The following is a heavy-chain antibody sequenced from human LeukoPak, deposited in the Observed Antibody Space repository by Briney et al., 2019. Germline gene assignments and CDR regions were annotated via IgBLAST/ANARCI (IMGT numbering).Heavy chain of an antibody. V-gene: IGHV3-23*01. CDR2: ISGTADDT. J-gene: IGHJ5*02. D-gene: IGHD6-13*01. CDR3: AKEFQYTSSWYDYASDWFDP. Sequence: GGTLRLSCAASGFTFSSYGMSWVRQAPGKGLEWISGISGTADDTYYADSVKGRFTVSRDNSKNTLYLQMNSLRAEDTAVYYCAKEFQYTSSWYDYASDWFDPWGQGTLVTVSS. CDR1: GFTFSSYG.